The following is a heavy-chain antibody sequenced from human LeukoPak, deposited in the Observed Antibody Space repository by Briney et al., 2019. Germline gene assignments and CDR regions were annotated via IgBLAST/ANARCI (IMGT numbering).Heavy chain of an antibody. J-gene: IGHJ6*02. CDR3: ARSAGMDI. Sequence: GESLKISCQGSGYTFTTYWIGWVRQMPGKGLEWMGRIDPSNSYTNYSPAFQGRVTISADKSISTAYLQWSSLKASDTAMYYCARSAGMDIWGQGTTVTVSS. V-gene: IGHV5-10-1*01. CDR2: IDPSNSYT. CDR1: GYTFTTYW.